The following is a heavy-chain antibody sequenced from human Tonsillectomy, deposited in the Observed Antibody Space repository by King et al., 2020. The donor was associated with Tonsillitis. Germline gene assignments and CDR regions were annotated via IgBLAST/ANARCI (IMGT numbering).Heavy chain of an antibody. CDR3: AQNYIFRPPYGGGDCYLGWFDP. CDR1: GFSLSTSGVG. CDR2: IYWNDDK. J-gene: IGHJ5*02. Sequence: TLKESGPTLVKPTQTLTLTCTFSGFSLSTSGVGVGWIRQPPGKALEWLALIYWNDDKRYSPSLKSRLTITKDTSKNQVVLTMTNMDPVDTATYYCAQNYIFRPPYGGGDCYLGWFDPGGQGPLVTVSS. V-gene: IGHV2-5*01. D-gene: IGHD2-21*02.